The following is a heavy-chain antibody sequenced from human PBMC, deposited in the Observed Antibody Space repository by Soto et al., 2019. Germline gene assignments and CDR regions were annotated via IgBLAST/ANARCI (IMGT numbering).Heavy chain of an antibody. CDR3: ARESIGYGWGFSFYGMDV. Sequence: QVQLVQSGPEVKKPGSSVKVSCRASGGTFSDSALSWVRQAPGQGLEWMGGIIPMFGSPEYAQKFLGRVTTTADVSTSTAYMELSSLSVDDTAKYYCARESIGYGWGFSFYGMDVWGQGTTVTVSS. J-gene: IGHJ6*02. V-gene: IGHV1-69*01. D-gene: IGHD5-12*01. CDR1: GGTFSDSA. CDR2: IIPMFGSP.